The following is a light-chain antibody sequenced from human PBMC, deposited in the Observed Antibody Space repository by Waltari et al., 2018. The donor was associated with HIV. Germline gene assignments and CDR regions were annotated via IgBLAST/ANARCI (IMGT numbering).Light chain of an antibody. Sequence: QSVLTQPPSAAGTPGQTVTISCSGSTSNIETQWGYWYQQLPGTAPKLLIYRNYKRPSGVPERFSVSKSGASASLVISGLRSEDEADYYCEAWDSTLKETLFGGGTKLTVL. CDR2: RNY. CDR1: TSNIETQW. J-gene: IGLJ3*02. CDR3: EAWDSTLKETL. V-gene: IGLV1-47*01.